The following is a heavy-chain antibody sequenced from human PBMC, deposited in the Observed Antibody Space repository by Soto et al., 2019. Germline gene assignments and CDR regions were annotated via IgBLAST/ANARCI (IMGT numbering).Heavy chain of an antibody. J-gene: IGHJ6*02. V-gene: IGHV1-69*12. CDR1: GGTFSSYA. CDR2: IIPIFGTA. CDR3: ARYRDGDDPTGYYGMDV. Sequence: QVQLVQSGAEVKKPGSSVKVSCKASGGTFSSYAISWVRQAPGQGLEWMGGIIPIFGTANYAQKFQGRVTITADESTSTAYMELSSLRSEDTAVYYCARYRDGDDPTGYYGMDVWGQGTTVTVSS. D-gene: IGHD4-17*01.